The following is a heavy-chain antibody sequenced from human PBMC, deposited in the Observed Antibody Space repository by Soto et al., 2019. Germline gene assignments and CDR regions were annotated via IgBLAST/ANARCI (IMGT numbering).Heavy chain of an antibody. Sequence: EVQLVESGGGLVQPGGSLRLSCAASGFTFSSCSMTWVRQAPGKGLEWISYISSSGTTTYYADSVKGRFTISRDNARNSLSLQMNSLRADDTAVYYCARDGANPIIGYYYYYMDVWGKGTTVTVSS. CDR3: ARDGANPIIGYYYYYMDV. CDR1: GFTFSSCS. J-gene: IGHJ6*03. CDR2: ISSSGTTT. D-gene: IGHD3-10*01. V-gene: IGHV3-48*01.